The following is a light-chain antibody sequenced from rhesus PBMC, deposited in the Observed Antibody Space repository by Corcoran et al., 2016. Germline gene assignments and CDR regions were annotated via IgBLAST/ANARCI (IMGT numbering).Light chain of an antibody. CDR1: QSISSW. CDR2: KAS. V-gene: IGKV1-22*01. CDR3: LQYSSSPPP. J-gene: IGKJ4*01. Sequence: DIQMTQSPSSLSASVGDTVTITCRASQSISSWLDWYQQKPGKAPKPQIYKASSLQSGVPSRFSGSGSGTDFTLTISSLQPEDFATYYCLQYSSSPPPFGGGTKVEIK.